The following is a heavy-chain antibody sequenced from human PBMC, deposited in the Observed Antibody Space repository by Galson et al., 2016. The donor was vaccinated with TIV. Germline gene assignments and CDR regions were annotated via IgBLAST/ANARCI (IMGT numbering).Heavy chain of an antibody. J-gene: IGHJ4*02. Sequence: ETLSLTCSVSGDSISSSRHFWGWIRQPPGKGLEWIGTIYYSRHTYYTSSLKSRVTVSVDASRNQFSLKLTSVTASDTAIYYCARQGQEMEAPLWDWGQGTLVTVSS. CDR1: GDSISSSRHF. D-gene: IGHD3-16*01. CDR3: ARQGQEMEAPLWD. V-gene: IGHV4-39*01. CDR2: IYYSRHT.